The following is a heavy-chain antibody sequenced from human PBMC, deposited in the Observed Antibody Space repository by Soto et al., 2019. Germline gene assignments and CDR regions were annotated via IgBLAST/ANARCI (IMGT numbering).Heavy chain of an antibody. Sequence: EVQLLESGGALVQPGGSLRLSCAASGFTFSSYAMSWVRQAPGKGLEWVSSISARGESTHNADSVKGQFAIARDNSKNTLDLQLTSLTADDTAVYYCAQGDLYNSSWYEGYWGQGTLVTVSS. V-gene: IGHV3-23*01. CDR2: ISARGEST. D-gene: IGHD6-13*01. CDR1: GFTFSSYA. J-gene: IGHJ4*02. CDR3: AQGDLYNSSWYEGY.